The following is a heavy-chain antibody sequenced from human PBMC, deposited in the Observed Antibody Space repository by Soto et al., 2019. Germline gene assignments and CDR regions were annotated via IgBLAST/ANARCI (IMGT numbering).Heavy chain of an antibody. CDR1: GFTFSSYG. J-gene: IGHJ5*02. V-gene: IGHV3-30*18. CDR2: ISYDGSNK. CDR3: AKSPIAAAGWFDP. Sequence: GGSLRLSCAASGFTFSSYGMHWVRQAPGKGLEWVAVISYDGSNKYYADSVKGRFTISRDNSKNTLYLQMNSLRAEDTAVYYCAKSPIAAAGWFDPWGQGTLVTVSS. D-gene: IGHD6-13*01.